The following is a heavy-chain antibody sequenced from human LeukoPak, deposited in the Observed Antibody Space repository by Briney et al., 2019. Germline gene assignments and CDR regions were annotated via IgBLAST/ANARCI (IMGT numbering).Heavy chain of an antibody. D-gene: IGHD5-12*01. J-gene: IGHJ3*02. CDR1: GFTFSDYY. CDR2: ISSSGSTI. CDR3: ARDLHPSGLRDALDI. Sequence: GGSLRLSCAASGFTFSDYYMSWIRQAPGKGLEWVSYISSSGSTIYYADSVKGRFTISRDNAKNSLYLQMNSLRAEDTAVYYCARDLHPSGLRDALDIWGQGTMVTVSS. V-gene: IGHV3-11*01.